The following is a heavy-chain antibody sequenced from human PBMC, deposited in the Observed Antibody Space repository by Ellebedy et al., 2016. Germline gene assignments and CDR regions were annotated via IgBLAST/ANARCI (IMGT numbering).Heavy chain of an antibody. Sequence: GGSLRLXXAASGFTFSSYSMNWVRQAPGKGLEWVSSISSSSSYIYYADSVKGRFTISRDNSKNTLYLQMNSLRAEDTAVYYCAKGQRQPFFDYWGQGTLVTVSS. CDR3: AKGQRQPFFDY. V-gene: IGHV3-21*01. J-gene: IGHJ4*02. D-gene: IGHD1-1*01. CDR1: GFTFSSYS. CDR2: ISSSSSYI.